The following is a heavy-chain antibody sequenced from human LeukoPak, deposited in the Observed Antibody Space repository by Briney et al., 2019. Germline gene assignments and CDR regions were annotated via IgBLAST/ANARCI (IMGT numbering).Heavy chain of an antibody. V-gene: IGHV5-51*01. CDR3: ATSGYNSPYYLDY. CDR1: GYTFVDYW. D-gene: IGHD5-12*01. Sequence: GESLKISCRGSGYTFVDYWSGWVRQMPGKGLEWIGFIYPSDSDTRYSPSFQGQVTISADATMNTAFLQWSSLKASDTAIYYCATSGYNSPYYLDYWGQGTLVTVSS. CDR2: IYPSDSDT. J-gene: IGHJ4*02.